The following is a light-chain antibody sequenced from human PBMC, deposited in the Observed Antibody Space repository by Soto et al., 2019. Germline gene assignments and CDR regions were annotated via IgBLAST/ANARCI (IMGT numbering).Light chain of an antibody. Sequence: DIQMTQSPSTLSASVGDRVTITCRASQSISGWLAWYQQKPGKVPNLLIYKASSLESGVPSRFSGSGSGTDFTLTISSLEPEDFAVYYCQQYGSSPLITFGQGTRLEIK. CDR2: KAS. CDR3: QQYGSSPLIT. J-gene: IGKJ5*01. V-gene: IGKV1-5*03. CDR1: QSISGW.